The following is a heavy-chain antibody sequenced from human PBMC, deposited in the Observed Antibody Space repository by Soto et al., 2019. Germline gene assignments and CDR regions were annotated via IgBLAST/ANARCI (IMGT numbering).Heavy chain of an antibody. Sequence: PSETLSLTCTVSGASISSHYWNWIRQPPGKGLEWIGYIYYSGSISYNDYLKSRVTMSVDTSKNHLSLELTSVTAADTAVYYCARDRDGFDIWGQGTLVTVSS. CDR3: ARDRDGFDI. J-gene: IGHJ3*02. CDR1: GASISSHY. V-gene: IGHV4-59*11. CDR2: IYYSGSI.